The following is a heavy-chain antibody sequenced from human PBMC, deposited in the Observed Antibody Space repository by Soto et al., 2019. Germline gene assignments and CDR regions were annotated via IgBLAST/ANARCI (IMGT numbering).Heavy chain of an antibody. J-gene: IGHJ6*02. CDR1: GGSVSRGGYS. CDR2: IYHSATT. Sequence: PAETLSLTCAVSGGSVSRGGYSWNWVRQPPGKALEWIVHIYHSATTDYNPSLKSRVTISIDTSKNQFTLYLNSVTAADSAMYYCASKRNYFYGLDVWGQGTTVTVS. V-gene: IGHV4-30-2*01. CDR3: ASKRNYFYGLDV.